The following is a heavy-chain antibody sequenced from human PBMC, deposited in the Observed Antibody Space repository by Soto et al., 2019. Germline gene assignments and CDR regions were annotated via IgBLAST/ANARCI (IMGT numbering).Heavy chain of an antibody. CDR3: ARDPGSSYGPPDY. Sequence: PGGSLRLSCAASGFTFRDWFMSWIRQAPGKGLEWISYISKDSGRATRYADSVKGRFTISRDNAKNSLFLQMNSLRDEDTAVYYCARDPGSSYGPPDYWGQGTLVTVSS. CDR1: GFTFRDWF. J-gene: IGHJ4*02. D-gene: IGHD5-18*01. CDR2: ISKDSGRAT. V-gene: IGHV3-11*04.